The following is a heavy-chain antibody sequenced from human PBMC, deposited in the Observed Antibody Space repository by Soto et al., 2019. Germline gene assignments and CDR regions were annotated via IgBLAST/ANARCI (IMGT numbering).Heavy chain of an antibody. CDR2: IWYDGSNK. CDR3: ASEYCGGGSCYYYGMDV. D-gene: IGHD2-15*01. V-gene: IGHV3-33*01. Sequence: QVQLVESGGGVVQPGRSLRLSCAASGFTFSNYGMHWVRQAPGKGLEWVAVIWYDGSNKYYADSVKGRFTISRDNSKNTLYLQMNRLRAEDTAVYYCASEYCGGGSCYYYGMDVWGQGTTVTVSS. CDR1: GFTFSNYG. J-gene: IGHJ6*02.